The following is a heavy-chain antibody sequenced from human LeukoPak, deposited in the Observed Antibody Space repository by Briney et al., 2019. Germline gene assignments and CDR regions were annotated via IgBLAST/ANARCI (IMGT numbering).Heavy chain of an antibody. CDR2: IYYSGSTYYSGST. CDR1: GDSISGYY. Sequence: SETLSLTCTVSGDSISGYYWSWIRQPPGKGLEWIGYIYYSGSTYYSGSTNYNPSLKSRVTISVDTSKNQFSLKLTSVTAADTAVYYCAKEGNDYGANSIDYWGQGTLVTVSS. D-gene: IGHD4-23*01. CDR3: AKEGNDYGANSIDY. V-gene: IGHV4-59*01. J-gene: IGHJ4*02.